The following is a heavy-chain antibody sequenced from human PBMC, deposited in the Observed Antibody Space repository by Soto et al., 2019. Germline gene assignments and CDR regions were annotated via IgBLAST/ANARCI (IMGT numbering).Heavy chain of an antibody. D-gene: IGHD5-12*01. CDR3: ARVLMLRLDYYYGMDV. CDR2: IIPIFGTA. V-gene: IGHV1-69*13. J-gene: IGHJ6*02. Sequence: SSVKLSGKASGGTFSSYASSWVRQAPGQGLEWMGGIIPIFGTANYAQKFQGRVTITADESTSTAYMELSSLRSEDTAVYYCARVLMLRLDYYYGMDVWGQGTTVTVSS. CDR1: GGTFSSYA.